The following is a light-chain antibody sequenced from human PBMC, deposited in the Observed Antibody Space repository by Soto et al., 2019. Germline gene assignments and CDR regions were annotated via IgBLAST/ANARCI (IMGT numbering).Light chain of an antibody. CDR2: EAS. Sequence: EIVLTQSPATLSLSPGESATLSCRASQSVSSYLAWYQQKVGQAPRLLIYEASNSATGIPARFSGSGSGTDFTLTISSLEPEDFAVYYCQQRSNWPLTFGGGTKVEIK. CDR1: QSVSSY. V-gene: IGKV3-11*01. CDR3: QQRSNWPLT. J-gene: IGKJ4*01.